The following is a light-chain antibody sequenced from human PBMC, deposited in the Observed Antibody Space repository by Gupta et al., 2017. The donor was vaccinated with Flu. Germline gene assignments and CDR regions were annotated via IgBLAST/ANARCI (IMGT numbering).Light chain of an antibody. Sequence: DIQMTQSPSTLSASVGDRVISTCRASQNISFWLAWYQQKPGEVPNLLIYETSTLESGVPSRFSGSGAEKEFTLTSSGRQDDDFDNYYEQQDYTFRTFGQGTRVEIK. CDR2: ETS. CDR3: QQDYTFRT. J-gene: IGKJ1*01. CDR1: QNISFW. V-gene: IGKV1-5*03.